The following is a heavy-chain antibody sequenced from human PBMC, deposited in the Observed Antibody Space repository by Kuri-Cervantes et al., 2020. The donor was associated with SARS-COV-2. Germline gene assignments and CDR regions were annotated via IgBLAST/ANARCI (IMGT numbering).Heavy chain of an antibody. CDR3: ARGGIYDSSGYYGY. D-gene: IGHD3-22*01. CDR2: IYTSGST. CDR1: GGSISSGSYY. Sequence: SLRLSCTVSGGSISSGSYYWSWIRQPAGKGLEWIGYIYTSGSTNYNPSLKSRVTISVDTSKNQFSLKLSSVTAADTAVYYCARGGIYDSSGYYGYWGQGTLVTVSS. J-gene: IGHJ4*02. V-gene: IGHV4-61*09.